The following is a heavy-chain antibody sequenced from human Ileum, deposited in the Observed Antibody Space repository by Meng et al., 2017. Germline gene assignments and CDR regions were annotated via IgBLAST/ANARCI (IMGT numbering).Heavy chain of an antibody. CDR1: GGSFSGYY. V-gene: IGHV4-34*01. J-gene: IGHJ4*01. Sequence: HVQLQQGGAGLLHPSETPSLTCAVYGGSFSGYYWSWIRQPPGKGLEWIGEISHRGNINYNPSLKSRVIILLDTSKSQFSLRLTSVTAADTAVYYCAREIYDSSGYYVDYWGQGTLVTVSS. CDR2: ISHRGNI. D-gene: IGHD3-22*01. CDR3: AREIYDSSGYYVDY.